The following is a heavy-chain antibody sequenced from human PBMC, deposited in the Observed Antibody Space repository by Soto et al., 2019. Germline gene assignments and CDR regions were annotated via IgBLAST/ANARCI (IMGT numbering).Heavy chain of an antibody. CDR2: ISYDGSNK. J-gene: IGHJ4*02. CDR3: AKDTGSSSGLDDY. V-gene: IGHV3-30*18. CDR1: GFTFSSYG. D-gene: IGHD6-13*01. Sequence: PGGSLRLSCAASGFTFSSYGMHWVRQAPGKGQEWVAVISYDGSNKYYADSVKGRFTISRDNSKNTLYLQMNSLRAEDTAVYYCAKDTGSSSGLDDYWGQGTLVTVSS.